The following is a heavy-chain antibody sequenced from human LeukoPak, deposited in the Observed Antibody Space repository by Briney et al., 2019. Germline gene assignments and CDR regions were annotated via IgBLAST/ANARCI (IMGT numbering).Heavy chain of an antibody. CDR1: GYTFTSYG. CDR2: IIPIFGTA. V-gene: IGHV1-69*13. Sequence: SVKVSCKASGYTFTSYGISWVRQAPGQGLEWMGGIIPIFGTANYAQKFQGRVTITADESTSAAYMELSSLRSEDTAVYYCTRETSSRYFDYWGQGTLVTVSS. CDR3: TRETSSRYFDY. J-gene: IGHJ4*02.